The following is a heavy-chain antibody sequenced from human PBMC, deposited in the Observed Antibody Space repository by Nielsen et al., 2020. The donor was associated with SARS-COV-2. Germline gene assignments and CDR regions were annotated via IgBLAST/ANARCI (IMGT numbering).Heavy chain of an antibody. J-gene: IGHJ3*02. D-gene: IGHD3-3*01. V-gene: IGHV4-34*01. Sequence: SETLSLTCAVYGGSFSGYYWSWIRQPPRKGLEWIGEINHSGSTNYNPSLKSRVTISVDTSKNQFSLKLSSVTAADTAVYYCARVYYDFWSGAKAEPDAFDIWGQGTMVTVSS. CDR3: ARVYYDFWSGAKAEPDAFDI. CDR1: GGSFSGYY. CDR2: INHSGST.